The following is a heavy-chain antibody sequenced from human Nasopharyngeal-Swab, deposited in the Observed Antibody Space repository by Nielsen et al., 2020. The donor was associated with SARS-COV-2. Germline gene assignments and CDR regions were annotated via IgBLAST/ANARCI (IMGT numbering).Heavy chain of an antibody. CDR1: GFTFTTYG. V-gene: IGHV3-30*03. CDR3: ARGHERIVIVPAALDP. Sequence: GGSLRLSCAASGFTFTTYGMHWVLQAPGTGLEWVSVISYDGNNKYYADSVKGRFTISRDNSKSTLYLQMYSLRAEDTAVYYCARGHERIVIVPAALDPWGQGTLVTVSS. CDR2: ISYDGNNK. J-gene: IGHJ5*02. D-gene: IGHD2-2*01.